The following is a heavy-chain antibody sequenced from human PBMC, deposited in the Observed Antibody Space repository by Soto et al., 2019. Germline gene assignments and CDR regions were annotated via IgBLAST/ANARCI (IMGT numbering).Heavy chain of an antibody. J-gene: IGHJ6*02. CDR3: ARALVTDYNSRDYHYYFAMDV. Sequence: PTETRSFACFVSVGAVRGAELSGSLLRHLPGKGLDWIANVYHSGTTYYNPSLKSRVSMSVDTSQNQFSLILASVTAADTAVYYCARALVTDYNSRDYHYYFAMDVWGQGTSVTVSS. D-gene: IGHD3-22*01. V-gene: IGHV4-31*02. CDR2: VYHSGTT. CDR1: VGAVRGAELS.